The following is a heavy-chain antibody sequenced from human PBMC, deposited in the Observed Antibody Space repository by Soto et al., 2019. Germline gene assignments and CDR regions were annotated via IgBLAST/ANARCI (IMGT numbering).Heavy chain of an antibody. Sequence: QVQLVQSETEVKKPGASVKVSCKASGYNFISYGISWVRQAPGQGLEWMGWISVYNGDTNYAQKLQGRVTMTRDTSTSTAYMELRSLRSGDTAVYYCARDPPYGAGTYGLGGMDVWGQGTTVIVSS. CDR3: ARDPPYGAGTYGLGGMDV. CDR1: GYNFISYG. J-gene: IGHJ6*02. CDR2: ISVYNGDT. D-gene: IGHD3-10*01. V-gene: IGHV1-18*04.